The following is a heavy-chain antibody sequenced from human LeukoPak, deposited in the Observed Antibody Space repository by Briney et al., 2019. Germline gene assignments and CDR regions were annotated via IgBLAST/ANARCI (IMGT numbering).Heavy chain of an antibody. V-gene: IGHV3-23*01. Sequence: PGGSLRLSCAASGFRFSDYYMSWIRQAPGKGLEWVSAISGSGGSTYYADSVKGRFTISRDNSKNTLYLQMNSLRAEDTAVYYCAKESTRGYSYGYQDAFDIWGQGTMVTVSS. D-gene: IGHD5-18*01. CDR1: GFRFSDYY. J-gene: IGHJ3*02. CDR3: AKESTRGYSYGYQDAFDI. CDR2: ISGSGGST.